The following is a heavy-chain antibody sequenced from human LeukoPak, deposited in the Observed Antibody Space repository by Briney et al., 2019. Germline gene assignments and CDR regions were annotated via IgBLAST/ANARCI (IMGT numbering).Heavy chain of an antibody. Sequence: GASVKVSCKASGYTFTGYYMHWVRQAPGQGLEWMGWINPNSGGTNYAQKFQGRVTMTRDTSISTAYMELSRLRSDDTAVYFCARELATINGPYFESWGQGTLVTVSS. CDR1: GYTFTGYY. D-gene: IGHD5-24*01. CDR2: INPNSGGT. V-gene: IGHV1-2*02. CDR3: ARELATINGPYFES. J-gene: IGHJ4*02.